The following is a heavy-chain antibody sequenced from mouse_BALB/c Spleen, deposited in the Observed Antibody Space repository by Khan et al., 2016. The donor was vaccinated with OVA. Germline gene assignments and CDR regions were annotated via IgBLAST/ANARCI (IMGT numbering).Heavy chain of an antibody. D-gene: IGHD1-1*01. J-gene: IGHJ4*01. CDR2: ISTSGRYT. Sequence: EVELVESGGDLVKPGGSLKLSCAASGFTFSSSGMSWVRQTLDKRLEWVAIISTSGRYTYYPHSVKGRFTISRDNAKNTLYLQMSSLKSEDTAMXYCVRCRYGSSYEYYAMDYWGQGTSVTVSS. CDR3: VRCRYGSSYEYYAMDY. CDR1: GFTFSSSG. V-gene: IGHV5-6*01.